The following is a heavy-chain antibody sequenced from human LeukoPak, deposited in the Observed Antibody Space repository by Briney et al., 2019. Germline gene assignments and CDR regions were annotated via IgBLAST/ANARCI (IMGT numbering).Heavy chain of an antibody. J-gene: IGHJ4*02. CDR3: AKNRDSSDYPRDFDY. CDR1: RFTFSSYG. V-gene: IGHV3-30*02. D-gene: IGHD6-19*01. CDR2: IRHDGSYQ. Sequence: GVSLRLCCAASRFTFSSYGMHWVRQTPGKGLEWVSFIRHDGSYQQYADSVKGRFTVSRDNSKDTVYLQMNSLRTEDTAVYYCAKNRDSSDYPRDFDYWGQGTLVTVSS.